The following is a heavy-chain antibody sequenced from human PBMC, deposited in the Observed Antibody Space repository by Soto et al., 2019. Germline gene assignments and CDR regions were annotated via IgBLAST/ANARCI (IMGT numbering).Heavy chain of an antibody. CDR1: GGSVSSGSYY. D-gene: IGHD4-17*01. Sequence: SETLSLTCTVSGGSVSSGSYYWSWIRQPPGKGLEWVGYIYYSGSTNYNPSLKSRVTISVDTSKNQFSLKLSSVTAADTAVYYCARDPDYGDDPFYFDYWGQGTLVTVSS. V-gene: IGHV4-61*01. J-gene: IGHJ4*02. CDR3: ARDPDYGDDPFYFDY. CDR2: IYYSGST.